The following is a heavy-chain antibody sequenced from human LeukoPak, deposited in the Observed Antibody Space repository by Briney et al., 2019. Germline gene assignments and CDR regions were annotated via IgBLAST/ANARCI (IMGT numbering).Heavy chain of an antibody. CDR1: GGSFSGYY. CDR3: ARYSGWLALFDY. D-gene: IGHD6-19*01. Sequence: MSSETLSLTCAVYGGSFSGYYWSWIRQPPGKGLEWIGEINHSGSTNYNPSLKSRVTISVDTSKNQFSLKPSSVTAADTAVYYCARYSGWLALFDYWGQGTLVTVSS. V-gene: IGHV4-34*01. J-gene: IGHJ4*02. CDR2: INHSGST.